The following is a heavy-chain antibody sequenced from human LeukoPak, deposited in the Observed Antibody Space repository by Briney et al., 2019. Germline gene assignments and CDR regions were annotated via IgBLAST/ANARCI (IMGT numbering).Heavy chain of an antibody. Sequence: SETLSLTCTVSGGSISSYYWSWIRQPPGKGLEWIGYIYYSGSTNYNPSLKSRVTISVDTSKNQFSLKLSSVTAADTAVYYCARWERGYFDYWGQETLVTVSS. D-gene: IGHD3-22*01. CDR2: IYYSGST. J-gene: IGHJ4*02. CDR1: GGSISSYY. V-gene: IGHV4-59*01. CDR3: ARWERGYFDY.